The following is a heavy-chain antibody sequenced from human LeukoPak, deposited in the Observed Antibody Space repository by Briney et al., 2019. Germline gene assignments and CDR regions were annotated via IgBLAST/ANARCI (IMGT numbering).Heavy chain of an antibody. CDR3: ASAPPTIVVVPAAPFDY. V-gene: IGHV1-18*01. D-gene: IGHD2-2*01. J-gene: IGHJ4*02. CDR2: ISAYNGNT. Sequence: GASVKVSCKASGYTFTSYGISWVRQAPGQGLELMGWISAYNGNTNYAQKLQGRVTMTTDTSTSTAYMELRSLRSDDTAVYYCASAPPTIVVVPAAPFDYWGQGTLVTVSS. CDR1: GYTFTSYG.